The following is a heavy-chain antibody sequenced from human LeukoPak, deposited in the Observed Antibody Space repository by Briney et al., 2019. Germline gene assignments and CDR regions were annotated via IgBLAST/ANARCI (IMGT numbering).Heavy chain of an antibody. CDR2: ISSSSSYI. J-gene: IGHJ6*02. CDR3: ASSTYGSRSYYNYYYYGMDV. CDR1: GFTFSSYS. V-gene: IGHV3-21*01. D-gene: IGHD3-10*01. Sequence: GSLRLSCAASGFTFSSYSMNWVRQAPGKGLEWVSSISSSSSYIYYADSVKGRFTISRDNAKNSLYLQMNSLRAEDTAVYYCASSTYGSRSYYNYYYYGMDVWGQGTTVTVSS.